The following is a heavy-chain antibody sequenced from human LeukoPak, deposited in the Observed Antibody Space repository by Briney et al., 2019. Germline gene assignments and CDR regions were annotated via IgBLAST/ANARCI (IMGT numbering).Heavy chain of an antibody. CDR2: ISSSSSYI. D-gene: IGHD3-22*01. CDR1: GFTFSSYS. J-gene: IGHJ3*01. CDR3: ARTLYESSGYRRNVFDV. Sequence: GGSLRLSCAASGFTFSSYSMNWVRQAPGKGLEWVSSISSSSSYIYYADSVKGRFTISRDNARNSLYLQMNSLRADDTAIYYCARTLYESSGYRRNVFDVWGQGTMVIVSS. V-gene: IGHV3-21*01.